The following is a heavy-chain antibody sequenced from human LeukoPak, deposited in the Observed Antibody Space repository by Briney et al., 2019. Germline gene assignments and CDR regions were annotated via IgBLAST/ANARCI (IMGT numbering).Heavy chain of an antibody. D-gene: IGHD6-13*01. J-gene: IGHJ4*02. V-gene: IGHV3-30*02. Sequence: HARRSMRLSCVAAGITFSSSSMHWVRQAAGKWLEWLAFIRFDVTTNYYADSVKGRFTASRDNSKSTLYLQMNSLIAADPAVYYCAQHVFWGQGNLVTVSS. CDR3: AQHVF. CDR1: GITFSSSS. CDR2: IRFDVTTN.